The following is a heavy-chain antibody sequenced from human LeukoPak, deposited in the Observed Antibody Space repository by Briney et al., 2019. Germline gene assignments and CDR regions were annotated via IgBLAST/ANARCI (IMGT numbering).Heavy chain of an antibody. D-gene: IGHD3-10*01. V-gene: IGHV3-30*02. Sequence: GGSLRLSCEASGFRFSSYGMHWVRQAPGKGLGWVTFIRYDESDKNYADSVKGRFTISRDNSENTLYLQMNSLRGEDTAVYYCARDMYYGSGTPMQYGMDVWGQGTTVTVSS. J-gene: IGHJ6*02. CDR3: ARDMYYGSGTPMQYGMDV. CDR2: IRYDESDK. CDR1: GFRFSSYG.